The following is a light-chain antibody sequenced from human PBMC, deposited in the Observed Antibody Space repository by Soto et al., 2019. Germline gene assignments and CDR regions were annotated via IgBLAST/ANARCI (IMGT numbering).Light chain of an antibody. CDR2: DVT. J-gene: IGLJ1*01. CDR3: TSFTSGGTPYV. Sequence: QSALTQPASVSGSPGQSITISCTGTSNDVGGFNYVSWYQQLPGKAPKLVIYDVTHRTSGVSDRFSGSRSGNTASLTISGLQAEDEADYYCTSFTSGGTPYVLGTGTKLTVL. V-gene: IGLV2-14*03. CDR1: SNDVGGFNY.